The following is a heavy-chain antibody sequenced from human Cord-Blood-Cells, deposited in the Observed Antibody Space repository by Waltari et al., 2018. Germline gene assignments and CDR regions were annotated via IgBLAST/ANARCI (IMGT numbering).Heavy chain of an antibody. Sequence: QVQLVQSGAEVKKPGSSVKVSCKASEGTFSSYAISWVRQAPGQGLEWMGGIIPIFGTANYAQKFQGRVTITADESTSTAYMELSSLRSEDTAVYYCARPDYDILTGSKIYYYYGMDVWGQGTTVTVSS. CDR3: ARPDYDILTGSKIYYYYGMDV. V-gene: IGHV1-69*01. CDR2: IIPIFGTA. J-gene: IGHJ6*02. CDR1: EGTFSSYA. D-gene: IGHD3-9*01.